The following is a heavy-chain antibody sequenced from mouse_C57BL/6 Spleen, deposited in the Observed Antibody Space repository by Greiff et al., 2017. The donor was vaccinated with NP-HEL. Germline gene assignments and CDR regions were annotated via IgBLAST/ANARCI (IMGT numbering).Heavy chain of an antibody. CDR2: ISSGGDYI. Sequence: EVQLQQSGEGLVKPGGSLKLSCAASGFTFSSYAMSWVRQTPEKRLEWVAYISSGGDYIYYADTVKGRFTISRDNARNTLYLQMSSLKSEDTAMYYCTRGAGTGAWFAYWGQGTLVTVSA. CDR1: GFTFSSYA. D-gene: IGHD3-3*01. CDR3: TRGAGTGAWFAY. J-gene: IGHJ3*01. V-gene: IGHV5-9-1*02.